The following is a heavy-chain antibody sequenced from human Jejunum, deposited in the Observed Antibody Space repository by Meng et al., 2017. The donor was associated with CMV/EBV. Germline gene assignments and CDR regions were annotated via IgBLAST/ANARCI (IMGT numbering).Heavy chain of an antibody. J-gene: IGHJ4*02. CDR3: ARDKDTGTYYSDY. CDR1: GFAFDGYA. D-gene: IGHD1-26*01. Sequence: ASGFAFDGYAMSWVRQAAGKGLEWVSGINWNGANTGYADSVKGRFTISRDNSKNSLYLQMNSLRAEDTAFYYCARDKDTGTYYSDYWGQGTLVTVSS. V-gene: IGHV3-20*03. CDR2: INWNGANT.